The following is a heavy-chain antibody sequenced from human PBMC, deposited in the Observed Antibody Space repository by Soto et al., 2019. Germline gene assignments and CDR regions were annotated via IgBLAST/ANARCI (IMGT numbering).Heavy chain of an antibody. J-gene: IGHJ5*02. CDR2: TYYRSKWYN. V-gene: IGHV6-1*01. CDR1: GDSVSSNSAA. Sequence: SQTLSLTCAISGDSVSSNSAAWNWIRQSPSRGLEWLGRTYYRSKWYNDYAVSVKSRITINPDTSKNQFSLKLSSVTAADTAVYYCASMRLSIAVAAPGNWFDPWGQGTLVTVSS. D-gene: IGHD6-19*01. CDR3: ASMRLSIAVAAPGNWFDP.